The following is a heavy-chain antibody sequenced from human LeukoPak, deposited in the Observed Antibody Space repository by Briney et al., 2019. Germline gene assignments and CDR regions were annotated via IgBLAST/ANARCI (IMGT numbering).Heavy chain of an antibody. D-gene: IGHD3-3*01. CDR2: INHSGST. Sequence: PSETLSLTCGVYGGSFSGYYWSWIRQPPGMGLEWIGEINHSGSTNFHPSLNSRVSMSVDTSKNQFSLKLSSVTAADTAIYYCARGGLRFLEWSFDYWDQGTLVTVSS. J-gene: IGHJ4*02. V-gene: IGHV4-34*01. CDR1: GGSFSGYY. CDR3: ARGGLRFLEWSFDY.